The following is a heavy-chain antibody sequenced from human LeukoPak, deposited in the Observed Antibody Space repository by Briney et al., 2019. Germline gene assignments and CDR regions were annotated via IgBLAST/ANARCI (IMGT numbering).Heavy chain of an antibody. V-gene: IGHV3-23*01. Sequence: PGGSLRLSCAASGFTFSSYSIRWVRQAPGKGLEWVSAISGSGGSTYYAASVKGRFTTSRDNSKNTLYLQMNSLRAEDTAVYYCAKPIVGAKNVFDYWGQGTLVTVSS. CDR2: ISGSGGST. J-gene: IGHJ4*02. CDR1: GFTFSSYS. D-gene: IGHD1-26*01. CDR3: AKPIVGAKNVFDY.